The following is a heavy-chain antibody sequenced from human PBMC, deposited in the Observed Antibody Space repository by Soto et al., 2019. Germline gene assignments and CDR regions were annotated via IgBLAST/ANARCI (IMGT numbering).Heavy chain of an antibody. D-gene: IGHD6-6*01. Sequence: SQTLSLTCASSGYSVSSNSAVWKCSIQSTSRVLEWLGRTSYRSEWFNEYAVSVKSRITINPDTSRNQISLQLNSVTPGDTAIYDCARDIELAYWGRGTQVT. CDR2: TSYRSEWFN. CDR3: ARDIELAY. V-gene: IGHV6-1*01. J-gene: IGHJ4*01. CDR1: GYSVSSNSAV.